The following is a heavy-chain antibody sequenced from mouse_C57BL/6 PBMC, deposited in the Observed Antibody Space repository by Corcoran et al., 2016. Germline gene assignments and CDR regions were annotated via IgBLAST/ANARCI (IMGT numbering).Heavy chain of an antibody. V-gene: IGHV9-3*01. Sequence: QIQLVQSGPELKKPGETVKISCKASGYTFTTYGMSWVKQAPGKGLKWMGWINTYSGVPTYADDFKGRFAFSLETSASTAYLQINNLKNEDTATYFCARRDTTVVVDDLDYWGQGTTLTVSS. D-gene: IGHD1-1*01. CDR2: INTYSGVP. CDR1: GYTFTTYG. CDR3: ARRDTTVVVDDLDY. J-gene: IGHJ2*01.